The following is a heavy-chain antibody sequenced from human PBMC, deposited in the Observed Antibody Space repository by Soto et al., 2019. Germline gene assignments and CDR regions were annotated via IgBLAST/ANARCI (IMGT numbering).Heavy chain of an antibody. CDR3: ARDVGNYEYYYYYGMDV. V-gene: IGHV3-9*01. Sequence: GGSLRLSCAASGFTFDDYAMHWVRQAPGKGLEWVSGISWNSGSIGYADSVKGRFTISRDNAKNSLSLQMNSLRAEDTAVYYCARDVGNYEYYYYYGMDVWGQGTTVTVSS. J-gene: IGHJ6*02. D-gene: IGHD1-7*01. CDR1: GFTFDDYA. CDR2: ISWNSGSI.